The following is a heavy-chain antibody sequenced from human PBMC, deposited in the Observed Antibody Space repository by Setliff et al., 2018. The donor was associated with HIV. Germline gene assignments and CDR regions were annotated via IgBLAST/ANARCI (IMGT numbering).Heavy chain of an antibody. CDR3: ARGVRVTVVQRGSSFDY. CDR2: FNPIFTTP. D-gene: IGHD2-21*02. Sequence: ASVKVSCKSSGGIFSTSSINWVRQAPGQGLEWMGGFNPIFTTPDYAQKFQDRVTMTADESTSTAYMELRGLTSEDTAVYFCARGVRVTVVQRGSSFDYWGQGTLVTVPQ. J-gene: IGHJ4*02. CDR1: GGIFSTSS. V-gene: IGHV1-69*13.